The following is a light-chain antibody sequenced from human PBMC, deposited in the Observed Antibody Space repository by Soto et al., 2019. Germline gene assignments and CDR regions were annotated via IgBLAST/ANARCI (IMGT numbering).Light chain of an antibody. CDR3: HQYCSLYT. CDR2: GAS. Sequence: EIVLTQSPGTLSLSPGERATLSCRASQSVSSSYLAWYQQKPGQAPRLLIYGASSRATGIPDRFSGSGSGTDFNLTISRLEPEEFAVYYCHQYCSLYTFGQGTKVEIK. J-gene: IGKJ2*01. V-gene: IGKV3-20*01. CDR1: QSVSSSY.